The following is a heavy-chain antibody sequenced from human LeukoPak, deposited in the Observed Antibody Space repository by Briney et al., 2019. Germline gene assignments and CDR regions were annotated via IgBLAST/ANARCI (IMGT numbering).Heavy chain of an antibody. CDR1: GFTFSSYS. Sequence: GGSLRLSCAASGFTFSSYSMNWVRQAPGEGLEWVSSISSSSSYIYYADSVKGRFTISRDNAKNSLYLQMNSLRAEDTAVYYCARATKERSRYCSSTSCKYPFDYWGQGTLVTVSS. CDR2: ISSSSSYI. CDR3: ARATKERSRYCSSTSCKYPFDY. D-gene: IGHD2-2*01. J-gene: IGHJ4*02. V-gene: IGHV3-21*01.